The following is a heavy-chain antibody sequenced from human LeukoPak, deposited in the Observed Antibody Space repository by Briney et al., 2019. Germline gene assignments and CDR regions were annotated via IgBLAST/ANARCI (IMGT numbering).Heavy chain of an antibody. V-gene: IGHV1-69*01. D-gene: IGHD2-21*02. J-gene: IGHJ5*02. Sequence: ASVKVSCKASGGTFSSYAISWVRQAPGQGLEWMGGIIPIFGTANYAQKFQGRVTITADESTSTAYMELSSLRSEDTAVYYCARHFLSPDYYYPWGQGTQVTVSS. CDR1: GGTFSSYA. CDR3: ARHFLSPDYYYP. CDR2: IIPIFGTA.